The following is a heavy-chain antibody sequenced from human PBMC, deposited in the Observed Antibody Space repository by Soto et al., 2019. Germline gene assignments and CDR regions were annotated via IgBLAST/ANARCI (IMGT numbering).Heavy chain of an antibody. CDR3: AKSGGNGWFADAFDV. CDR1: GFIVSSYY. Sequence: PGGSLRLSCAGSGFIVSSYYMSWVRQAPGKGLEWISVIYSGGSTYYADSVKGRFTISRDNSENTLYLQLNSLGAEDTAVYYCAKSGGNGWFADAFDVWGQGTMVTVSS. CDR2: IYSGGST. J-gene: IGHJ3*01. D-gene: IGHD6-19*01. V-gene: IGHV3-53*01.